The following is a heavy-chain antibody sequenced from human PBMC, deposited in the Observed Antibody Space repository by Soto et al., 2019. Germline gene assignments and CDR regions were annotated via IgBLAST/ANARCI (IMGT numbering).Heavy chain of an antibody. Sequence: GGSLRLSCAASGFTFSSYGMHWVRQAPGKGLEWVAVISYDGSNKYYADSVKGRFTISRDNSKNTLYLQMNSLRAEDTAVYYCAKGGGDFWSGYYPDYYYGMDVWGQGTTVTVSS. V-gene: IGHV3-30*18. CDR2: ISYDGSNK. D-gene: IGHD3-3*01. CDR3: AKGGGDFWSGYYPDYYYGMDV. CDR1: GFTFSSYG. J-gene: IGHJ6*02.